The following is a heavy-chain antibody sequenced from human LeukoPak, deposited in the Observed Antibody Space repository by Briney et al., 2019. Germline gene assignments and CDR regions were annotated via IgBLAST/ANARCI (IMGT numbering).Heavy chain of an antibody. J-gene: IGHJ4*02. CDR2: INTDGGAT. D-gene: IGHD3-10*01. V-gene: IGHV3-74*01. Sequence: PGGSLRLSWVASGFTPSTYWMHWVRQAPGKGLGWVSRINTDGGATRYAGSVVVSLCLSTHRATNTLCLQVNRLRTKDTAVYVCARDHGSGSYFSHCDYWGQGTLVTVSS. CDR3: ARDHGSGSYFSHCDY. CDR1: GFTPSTYW.